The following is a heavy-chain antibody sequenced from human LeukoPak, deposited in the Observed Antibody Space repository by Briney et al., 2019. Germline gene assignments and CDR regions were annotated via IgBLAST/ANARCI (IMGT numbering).Heavy chain of an antibody. J-gene: IGHJ5*02. D-gene: IGHD3-9*01. V-gene: IGHV4-59*01. CDR3: ARVPLYYDILTGYSELNWFDP. Sequence: SETLSLTCTVSGGSISSYYWSWIRQPPGKGLEWIGYIYYSGSTNYNPSLKSRVTISVDTSKNQFSLKLSSVTAEDTAVYYCARVPLYYDILTGYSELNWFDPWGQGTLVTVSS. CDR2: IYYSGST. CDR1: GGSISSYY.